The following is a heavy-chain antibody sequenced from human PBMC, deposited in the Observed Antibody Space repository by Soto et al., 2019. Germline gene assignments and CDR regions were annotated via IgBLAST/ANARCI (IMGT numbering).Heavy chain of an antibody. CDR1: GFTFSSYA. CDR2: ISGSGGST. D-gene: IGHD2-2*01. Sequence: EVQLLESGGGLVQPGGSLRLSCAASGFTFSSYAMSWVRQAPGKGLEWVSAISGSGGSTYYADSVKGRFTISRDNSKNTLSLQMNSLRAEDTAVYYCAKEGFCSSTSCYPGDDYFDYWGQGTLVTVSS. CDR3: AKEGFCSSTSCYPGDDYFDY. J-gene: IGHJ4*02. V-gene: IGHV3-23*01.